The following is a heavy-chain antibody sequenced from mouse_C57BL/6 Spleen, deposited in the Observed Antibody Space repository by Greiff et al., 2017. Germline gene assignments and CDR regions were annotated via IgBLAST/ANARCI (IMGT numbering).Heavy chain of an antibody. CDR3: ARRGSD. Sequence: QVQLQQPGAELVKPGASVKLSCKASGYTFTSYWMQWVKQRPGQGLEWIGEIDPSDSYTNYNQKFKGKATLTVDTSSSTAYMQLSSLTSEDSAVYYCARRGSDWGQGTSVTVSS. J-gene: IGHJ4*01. V-gene: IGHV1-50*01. CDR2: IDPSDSYT. CDR1: GYTFTSYW.